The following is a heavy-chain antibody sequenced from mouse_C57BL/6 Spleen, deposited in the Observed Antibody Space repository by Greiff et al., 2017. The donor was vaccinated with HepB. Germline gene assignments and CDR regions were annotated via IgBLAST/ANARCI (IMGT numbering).Heavy chain of an antibody. D-gene: IGHD1-1*01. Sequence: EVQLQQSGPELVKPGASVKISCKASGYTFTDYYMNWVKQSHGKSLEWIGDINPNNGGTSYNQKFKGKATLTVDKSSSTAYMELRSLTSEDSAVYYCARSPYYGSSYRYYAMDYWGQGTSVTVSS. V-gene: IGHV1-26*01. CDR3: ARSPYYGSSYRYYAMDY. CDR2: INPNNGGT. CDR1: GYTFTDYY. J-gene: IGHJ4*01.